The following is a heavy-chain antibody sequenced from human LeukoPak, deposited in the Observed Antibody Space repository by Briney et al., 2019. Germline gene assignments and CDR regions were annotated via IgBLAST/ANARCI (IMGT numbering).Heavy chain of an antibody. D-gene: IGHD6-13*01. CDR1: GGTFSSYA. Sequence: SVKVSCKASGGTFSSYAISWVRQAPGQGLEWMGGIIPIFGTANYAQKFQGRVTITTDESTSTAYMELSSLRSDDTAVYYCAREGSSSWYPVYWGQGTLVTVSS. J-gene: IGHJ4*02. V-gene: IGHV1-69*05. CDR3: AREGSSSWYPVY. CDR2: IIPIFGTA.